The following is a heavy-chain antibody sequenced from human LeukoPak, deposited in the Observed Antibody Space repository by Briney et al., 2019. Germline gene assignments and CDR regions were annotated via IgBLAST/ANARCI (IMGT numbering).Heavy chain of an antibody. CDR1: DGSISGYY. J-gene: IGHJ6*02. D-gene: IGHD6-6*01. V-gene: IGHV4-59*08. CDR2: MFYSGST. CDR3: ARRGSSSSGYGLDV. Sequence: PSETLSLTCTVSDGSISGYYWNWLRQSPGKGLEWIGYMFYSGSTNYNPSLKSRVTMSVDTSKNQFSLKLSSVTAADTAVYCCARRGSSSSGYGLDVWGQGTTATVSS.